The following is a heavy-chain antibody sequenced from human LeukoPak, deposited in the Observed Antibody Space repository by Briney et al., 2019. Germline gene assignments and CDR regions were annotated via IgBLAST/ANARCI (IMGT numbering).Heavy chain of an antibody. J-gene: IGHJ4*02. D-gene: IGHD2-2*01. Sequence: GGSLRLSCVASGFRFSSDWMSWVRQAPGKGLEWVANIKEDGSEKYYVDSVKGRFTISRDNAKNSLYLQMNSLRAEDTAVYYCAKEREDLVVVAAAMKGYIWGQGTLVTVSS. CDR1: GFRFSSDW. V-gene: IGHV3-7*01. CDR3: AKEREDLVVVAAAMKGYI. CDR2: IKEDGSEK.